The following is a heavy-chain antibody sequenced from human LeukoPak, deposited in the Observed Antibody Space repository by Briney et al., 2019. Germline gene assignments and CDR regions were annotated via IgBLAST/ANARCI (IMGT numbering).Heavy chain of an antibody. CDR3: ARDVAGYSSGSQPLGY. J-gene: IGHJ4*02. CDR2: ISSSGGST. V-gene: IGHV3-23*01. CDR1: GFTFSSYA. D-gene: IGHD6-19*01. Sequence: GGSLRLSCAASGFTFSSYAVSWVRQAPGKGLEWVSTISSSGGSTYYADSVKGRFTISRDNSKNTLYLQMNSLRAEDTAVYYCARDVAGYSSGSQPLGYWGQGTLVTVSS.